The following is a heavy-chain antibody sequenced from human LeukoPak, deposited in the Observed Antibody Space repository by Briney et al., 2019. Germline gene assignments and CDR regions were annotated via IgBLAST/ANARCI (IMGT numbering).Heavy chain of an antibody. V-gene: IGHV4-39*07. D-gene: IGHD2-2*01. CDR2: IYYSGST. CDR1: GGSISSSSYY. J-gene: IGHJ4*02. Sequence: PSETLSLTCTVSGGSISSSSYYWGWIRQPPGKGLEWTGSIYYSGSTYYNPSLKSRVTISVDTSKNQFSLKLSSVTAADTAVYYCARSPRYCSSTSCYDYFDYWGQGTLVTVSS. CDR3: ARSPRYCSSTSCYDYFDY.